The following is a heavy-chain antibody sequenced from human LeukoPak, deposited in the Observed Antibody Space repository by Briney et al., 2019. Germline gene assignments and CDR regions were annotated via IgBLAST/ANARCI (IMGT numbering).Heavy chain of an antibody. CDR2: INPNSGGT. CDR1: GYTFTGYY. D-gene: IGHD3-3*01. CDR3: ARGGKTIRFLAVHYMDV. Sequence: ASVKVSCKASGYTFTGYYMHWVRQAPGQGLEWMGWINPNSGGTNYAQKFQGRVTMTRDTSISTAYMELSRLRSDDTAVYYCARGGKTIRFLAVHYMDVWGKGTTVIVS. V-gene: IGHV1-2*02. J-gene: IGHJ6*03.